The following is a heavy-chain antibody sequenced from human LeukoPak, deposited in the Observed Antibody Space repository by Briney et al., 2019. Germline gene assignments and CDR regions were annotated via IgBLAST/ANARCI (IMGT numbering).Heavy chain of an antibody. CDR3: ARDRGGDYGDYVDAFDI. V-gene: IGHV1-18*01. CDR1: GYTFTSYG. D-gene: IGHD4-17*01. Sequence: AASVKVSCKASGYTFTSYGISWVRQAPGQGLEWMGWISAYNGNTHYAQKLQGRVTMTTDTSTSTAYMELRSLRSDDTAVYYCARDRGGDYGDYVDAFDIWGQGTMVTVSS. CDR2: ISAYNGNT. J-gene: IGHJ3*02.